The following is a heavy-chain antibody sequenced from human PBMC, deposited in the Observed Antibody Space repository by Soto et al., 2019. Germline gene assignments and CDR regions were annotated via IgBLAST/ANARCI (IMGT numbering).Heavy chain of an antibody. V-gene: IGHV3-23*01. CDR1: GFTLSTYA. Sequence: SLRLSCAASGFTLSTYAMSWIRQTPEKGLEWVSAISGSAVTTYYADSVKGRFTISRDNSKNTLYLQMNSLRAEDTAVYYCARGAQLDLYYYYGMDVWGQGTTVTVSS. CDR3: ARGAQLDLYYYYGMDV. J-gene: IGHJ6*02. CDR2: ISGSAVTT. D-gene: IGHD6-13*01.